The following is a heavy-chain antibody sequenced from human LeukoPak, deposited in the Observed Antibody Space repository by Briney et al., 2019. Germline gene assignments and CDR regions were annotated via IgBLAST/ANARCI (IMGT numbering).Heavy chain of an antibody. CDR2: ISGSGGST. CDR3: AKVGYDILPPYYFDY. V-gene: IGHV3-23*01. J-gene: IGHJ4*02. D-gene: IGHD3-9*01. Sequence: TGGSLRLSCAASGFTFSSYWMSWVRQAPGKGLEWVSAISGSGGSTYYADSVKGRFTISRDNSKNTLYLQMNSLRAEDTAVYYCAKVGYDILPPYYFDYWGQGTLVTVSS. CDR1: GFTFSSYW.